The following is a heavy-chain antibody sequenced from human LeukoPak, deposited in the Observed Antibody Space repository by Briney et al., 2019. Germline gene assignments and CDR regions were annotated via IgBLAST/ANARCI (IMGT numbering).Heavy chain of an antibody. CDR2: INPSGGST. CDR1: GYTFTSYY. CDR3: ARGWRSVLSGYVFKHYYYYGMDV. Sequence: ASVKVSCKASGYTFTSYYMHWVRQAPGQGLEWMGIINPSGGSTSYAQKFQGRVTISVDTSKNQFSLKLSSVTAADTAVYYCARGWRSVLSGYVFKHYYYYGMDVWGQGTTVTVSS. D-gene: IGHD5-12*01. J-gene: IGHJ6*02. V-gene: IGHV1-46*01.